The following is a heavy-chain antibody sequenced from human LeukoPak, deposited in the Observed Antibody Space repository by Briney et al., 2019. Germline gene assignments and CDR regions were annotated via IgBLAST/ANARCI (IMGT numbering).Heavy chain of an antibody. CDR2: INPSGGST. V-gene: IGHV1-46*01. CDR3: ARDSEFGGCFDY. Sequence: GASVKVSCKASGYTFTRYYMHWVRQAPGQGLEWMGIINPSGGSTSYAQKFQGRVTMTRDMSTSTVYMELSSLRSEDTAVYYCARDSEFGGCFDYWGQGTLVTVSS. J-gene: IGHJ4*02. D-gene: IGHD6-19*01. CDR1: GYTFTRYY.